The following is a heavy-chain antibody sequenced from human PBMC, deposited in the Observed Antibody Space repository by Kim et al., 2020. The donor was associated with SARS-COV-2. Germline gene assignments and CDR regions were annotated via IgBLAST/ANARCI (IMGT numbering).Heavy chain of an antibody. V-gene: IGHV4-4*02. D-gene: IGHD3-22*01. CDR3: AREGDYYDSSGYRWFDP. Sequence: LKSRVTISVDKSKNQFSLKLSSVTAADTAVYYCAREGDYYDSSGYRWFDPWGQGTLVTVSS. J-gene: IGHJ5*02.